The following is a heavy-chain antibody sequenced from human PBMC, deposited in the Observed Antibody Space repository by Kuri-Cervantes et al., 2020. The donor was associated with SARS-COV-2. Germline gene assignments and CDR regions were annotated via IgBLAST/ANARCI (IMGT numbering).Heavy chain of an antibody. CDR3: ARRLGGYYAFDI. CDR1: GFTFSSYA. V-gene: IGHV3-30-3*01. J-gene: IGHJ3*02. Sequence: GGSLRLSCAASGFTFSSYAMHWVRQAPGKGLEWVAVISYDGSNKYYADSVKGRFTISRDNSKNTLYLQMNSLRAEDTAVYYCARRLGGYYAFDIWGQGTMVTVSS. CDR2: ISYDGSNK. D-gene: IGHD1-26*01.